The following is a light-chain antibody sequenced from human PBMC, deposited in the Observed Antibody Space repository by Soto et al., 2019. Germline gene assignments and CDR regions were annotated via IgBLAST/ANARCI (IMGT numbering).Light chain of an antibody. CDR2: QAS. CDR1: QTIRGW. Sequence: DIQMTQSPSTVSASIGARVTITCRASQTIRGWLAWYQQKPGKAPNLLIYQASSLQSGVPSRFSGSGSGTDFTLTISSLQTDDVRTYYCNHYSCYPYNFGKETRLQIK. V-gene: IGKV1-5*03. J-gene: IGKJ2*01. CDR3: NHYSCYPYN.